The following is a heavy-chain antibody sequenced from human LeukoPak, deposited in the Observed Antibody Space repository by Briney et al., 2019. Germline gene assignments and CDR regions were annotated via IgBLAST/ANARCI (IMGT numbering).Heavy chain of an antibody. CDR2: IIPIYGTP. V-gene: IGHV1-69*13. D-gene: IGHD4-11*01. CDR3: AIWSLSDKYSRQYYYMDV. CDR1: GGTFSSYA. Sequence: ASVKVSCKASGGTFSSYAINWVRQAPGQGLEWMGGIIPIYGTPNYAQKFQGRVTITADESTSTAYMELSSLRSEDTAVYYCAIWSLSDKYSRQYYYMDVWGKGTTVTVSS. J-gene: IGHJ6*03.